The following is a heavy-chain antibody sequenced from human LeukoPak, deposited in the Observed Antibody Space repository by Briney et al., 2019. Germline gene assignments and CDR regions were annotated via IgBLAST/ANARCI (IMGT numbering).Heavy chain of an antibody. V-gene: IGHV4-59*08. CDR1: DDSFSSYY. CDR2: IYYSGST. J-gene: IGHJ5*02. Sequence: SETLSLTCTVTDDSFSSYYWSWIRQPPGKGLEWIGYIYYSGSTNYNPSLKSRVTISVDTSKNQFSLKLSSVTAADTAVYYCARGRITIFGVVISAWFDPWGQGTLVTVSS. CDR3: ARGRITIFGVVISAWFDP. D-gene: IGHD3-3*01.